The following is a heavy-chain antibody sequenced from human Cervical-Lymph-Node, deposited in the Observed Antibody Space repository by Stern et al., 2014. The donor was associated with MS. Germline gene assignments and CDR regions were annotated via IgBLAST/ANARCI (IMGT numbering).Heavy chain of an antibody. CDR1: GGSVSSGSYY. J-gene: IGHJ3*02. Sequence: QVQLVESGPGLVKPSETLSLTCTVSGGSVSSGSYYWSWIRQPPGKGLEWIGYIYYSGSTNYNPSLKSRVTISVDTSKNQFSLKLSSVTAADTAVYYCARVGDGSLDIWGQGTMVTVSS. CDR2: IYYSGST. CDR3: ARVGDGSLDI. V-gene: IGHV4-61*01. D-gene: IGHD5-24*01.